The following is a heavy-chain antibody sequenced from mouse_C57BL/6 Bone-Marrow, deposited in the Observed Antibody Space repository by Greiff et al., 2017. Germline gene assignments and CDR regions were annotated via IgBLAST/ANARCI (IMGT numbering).Heavy chain of an antibody. D-gene: IGHD1-1*01. CDR1: GYTFTSYW. V-gene: IGHV1-69*01. J-gene: IGHJ2*01. CDR3: ARSFCYVSSYDY. CDR2: IDPSDSYT. Sequence: QVQLQQPGAELVMPGASVKLSCKASGYTFTSYWMHWVKQRPGHGLEWIGEIDPSDSYTNYNQKFKGKSTLTVDKSSSTAYMQLSSLTSEDSAVYDCARSFCYVSSYDYWGQGTTLTVSS.